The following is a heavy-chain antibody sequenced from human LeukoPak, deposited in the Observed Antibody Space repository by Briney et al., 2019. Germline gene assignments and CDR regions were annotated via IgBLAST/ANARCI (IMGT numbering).Heavy chain of an antibody. D-gene: IGHD1-1*01. V-gene: IGHV1-24*01. CDR3: ATTSLYNWNDPPSGWFDP. J-gene: IGHJ5*02. CDR1: GYTLTELS. Sequence: ASVKVSCKVSGYTLTELSMHWVRQAPGKGLEWMGGFGPEDGETIYAQKFQGRVTMTGDTSTDTAYMELSSLRSEDTAVYYCATTSLYNWNDPPSGWFDPWGQGTLVTVSS. CDR2: FGPEDGET.